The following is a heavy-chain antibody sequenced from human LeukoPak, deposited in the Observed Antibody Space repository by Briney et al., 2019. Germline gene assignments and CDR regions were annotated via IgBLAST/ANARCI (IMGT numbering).Heavy chain of an antibody. Sequence: PGGSVRLSCAASGFTFSSYGMHWVRQAPGKGLEWVAFIRYDGSNKYYADSVKGRFTISRDNSKNTLYLQMNSLRAEDTAVYYCAKDARINYYDSSGYYSTPYYFDYWGQGTLVTVSS. D-gene: IGHD3-22*01. CDR1: GFTFSSYG. J-gene: IGHJ4*02. CDR2: IRYDGSNK. V-gene: IGHV3-30*02. CDR3: AKDARINYYDSSGYYSTPYYFDY.